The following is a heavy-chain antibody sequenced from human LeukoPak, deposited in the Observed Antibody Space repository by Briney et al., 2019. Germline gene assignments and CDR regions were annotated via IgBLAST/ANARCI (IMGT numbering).Heavy chain of an antibody. CDR2: INQDARTK. D-gene: IGHD3-9*01. J-gene: IGHJ3*01. Sequence: AGSLRLSCAASGFTFSRDWMSWVRQAPGKGLEWVAKINQDARTKYYVDSVRGRFTISRDNAKNSLYLQMNSLRAEDTAVYYCARDPDILAGVAFDVWGQGTMVIVSS. V-gene: IGHV3-7*05. CDR3: ARDPDILAGVAFDV. CDR1: GFTFSRDW.